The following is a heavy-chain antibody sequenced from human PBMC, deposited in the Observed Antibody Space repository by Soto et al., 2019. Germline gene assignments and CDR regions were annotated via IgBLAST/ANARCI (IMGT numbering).Heavy chain of an antibody. CDR2: ISSSSSYT. J-gene: IGHJ3*02. V-gene: IGHV3-11*06. CDR1: GFTFSTYY. D-gene: IGHD4-17*01. CDR3: ARGRGYGGNSVGAFDI. Sequence: GGSLRLSCAASGFTFSTYYLSWIRQAPGKWLEWVSYISSSSSYTNYADSVKGRFTISRDNANNSLYLQMNSLRAEDTAAYYCARGRGYGGNSVGAFDIWGQGXLVTLSS.